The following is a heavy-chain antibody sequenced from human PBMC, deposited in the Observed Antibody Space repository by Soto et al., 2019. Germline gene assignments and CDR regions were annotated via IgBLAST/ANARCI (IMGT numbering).Heavy chain of an antibody. J-gene: IGHJ4*02. CDR2: ISYDGSNK. CDR3: AKGPPLDY. V-gene: IGHV3-30*18. Sequence: GGPLRLSCEPFGSTSGSIRLHWVRQAPGKGLEWVAVISYDGSNKYYADSVKGRFIISRDNSKNRLYLQMNSLRAEDTAVYYCAKGPPLDYCGQGTLLTVSS. CDR1: GSTSGSIR.